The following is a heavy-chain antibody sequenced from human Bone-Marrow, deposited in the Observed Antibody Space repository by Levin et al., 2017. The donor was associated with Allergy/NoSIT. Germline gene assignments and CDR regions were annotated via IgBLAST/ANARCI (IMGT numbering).Heavy chain of an antibody. CDR1: GFTFRNYG. J-gene: IGHJ2*01. V-gene: IGHV3-23*01. CDR3: VKSMAPGGLGYFDL. CDR2: ITSSGGGT. Sequence: GGSLRLSCTASGFTFRNYGMSWVRQAPGKGLQWVSGITSSGGGTYYADSVKGHFTISRDNSKNTLYLETNSLTAEDTAAYYCVKSMAPGGLGYFDLWGRGTQVIVSS. D-gene: IGHD6-6*01.